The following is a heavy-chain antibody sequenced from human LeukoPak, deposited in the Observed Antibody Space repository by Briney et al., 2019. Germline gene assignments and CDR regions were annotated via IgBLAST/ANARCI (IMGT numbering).Heavy chain of an antibody. D-gene: IGHD3-22*01. CDR2: ISSSGSTI. J-gene: IGHJ4*02. Sequence: GGSLRLSCAASGFTFSDYYMSWIRQAPGKGLEWVSYISSSGSTIYYADSVKGRSTISRDNAKNSLYLQMNSLRAEDTAVYYCASSYYDSSGYYPFDYWGQGTLVTVSS. V-gene: IGHV3-11*01. CDR1: GFTFSDYY. CDR3: ASSYYDSSGYYPFDY.